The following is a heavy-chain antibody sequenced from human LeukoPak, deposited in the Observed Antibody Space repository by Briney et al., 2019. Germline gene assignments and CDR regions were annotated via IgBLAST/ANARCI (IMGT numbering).Heavy chain of an antibody. CDR1: GYTFTSYD. CDR3: AREVATDYYYYYGMDV. CDR2: MNPNSGNT. V-gene: IGHV1-8*01. D-gene: IGHD5-12*01. Sequence: AASVKVFCKASGYTFTSYDINWVRQATGQGLEWMGWMNPNSGNTGYAQKFQGRVTMTRNTSISTAYMELSSLRSEDTAVYYCAREVATDYYYYYGMDVWGQGTTVTVSS. J-gene: IGHJ6*02.